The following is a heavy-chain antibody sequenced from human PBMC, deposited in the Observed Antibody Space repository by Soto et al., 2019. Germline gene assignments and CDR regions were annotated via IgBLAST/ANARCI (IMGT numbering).Heavy chain of an antibody. CDR2: INHSGST. Sequence: ETLSLTCAVYGGSFSGYYWSWIRQPPGKGLEWIGEINHSGSTNYNPSLKSRVTISVDASKNQFSLKLSSVTAADTAVYYCARARTFTIFGVVKWFDPWGQGTLVTVSS. V-gene: IGHV4-34*01. J-gene: IGHJ5*02. CDR1: GGSFSGYY. CDR3: ARARTFTIFGVVKWFDP. D-gene: IGHD3-3*01.